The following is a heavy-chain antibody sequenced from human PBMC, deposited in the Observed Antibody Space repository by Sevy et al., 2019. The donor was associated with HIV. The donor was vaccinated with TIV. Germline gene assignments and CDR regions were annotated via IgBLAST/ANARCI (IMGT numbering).Heavy chain of an antibody. CDR3: ARGKHVSDYYGSFDY. J-gene: IGHJ4*01. CDR2: IWLTGAT. Sequence: GGSLRLSCTVSGFTVSSNFISWVRQAPGKGLEWVSVIWLTGATYYADSVKGRFTISRDNSKNTVYLDMNSLRAEDTAVYYCARGKHVSDYYGSFDYWGQEPWSPSPQ. CDR1: GFTVSSNF. D-gene: IGHD3-3*01. V-gene: IGHV3-53*01.